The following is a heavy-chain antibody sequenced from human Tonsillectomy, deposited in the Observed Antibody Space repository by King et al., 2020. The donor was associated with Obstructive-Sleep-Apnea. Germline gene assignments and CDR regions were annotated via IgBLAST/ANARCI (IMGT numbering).Heavy chain of an antibody. CDR1: GGSISSSSYY. CDR2: IFYTGST. CDR3: VTGGGVTATHLYDY. D-gene: IGHD2-21*02. J-gene: IGHJ4*02. Sequence: LQLQESGPGLVKPSETLSLTCTVSGGSISSSSYYWGWIRQPPGKGLEWIGSIFYTGSTYYNPSLKSRVTISVDTSKNQFSLKLSSVTAADTAVYYCVTGGGVTATHLYDYWGQGALVTVSS. V-gene: IGHV4-39*07.